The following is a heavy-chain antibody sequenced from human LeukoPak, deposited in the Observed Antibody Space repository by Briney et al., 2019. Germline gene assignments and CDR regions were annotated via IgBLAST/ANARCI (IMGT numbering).Heavy chain of an antibody. D-gene: IGHD2-15*01. Sequence: GGSLRLSCAASGFTFRSHWMHWGRQVPGKGLVWVSHISTDGTTTNYADSVKGRFTISRDNAKDTLYLQMHSLRVDDTAVYYCARSLGYSSGGWGQGTLVTVSS. V-gene: IGHV3-74*01. CDR1: GFTFRSHW. CDR2: ISTDGTTT. J-gene: IGHJ4*02. CDR3: ARSLGYSSGG.